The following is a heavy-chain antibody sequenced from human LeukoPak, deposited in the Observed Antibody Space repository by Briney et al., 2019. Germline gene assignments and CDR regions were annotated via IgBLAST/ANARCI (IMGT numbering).Heavy chain of an antibody. CDR1: GFTFSTYW. D-gene: IGHD3-22*01. J-gene: IGHJ6*02. Sequence: GGFLRLSCAASGFTFSTYWMTWVRQAPGKGLEWVANIKQDGSEKYYVDSVKGRFTISRDNAKNSLYLQMNSLRAEDTAVYYCARDYSSGPYYDYGMDVWGQGTTVTVSS. CDR2: IKQDGSEK. V-gene: IGHV3-7*01. CDR3: ARDYSSGPYYDYGMDV.